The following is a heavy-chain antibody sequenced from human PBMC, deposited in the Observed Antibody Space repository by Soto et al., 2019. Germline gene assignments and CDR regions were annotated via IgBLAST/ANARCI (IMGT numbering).Heavy chain of an antibody. CDR1: GGSISSYY. CDR3: AGSYSSGRNWFDP. V-gene: IGHV4-59*08. Sequence: PSETLSLTCTVSGGSISSYYWSWIRQPPGKGLEWIGYIYYSGSTNYNPSLKSRVTISVDTSKNQFSLKLSSVTAADTAVYYCAGSYSSGRNWFDPWGQGTLVTVSS. D-gene: IGHD6-19*01. J-gene: IGHJ5*02. CDR2: IYYSGST.